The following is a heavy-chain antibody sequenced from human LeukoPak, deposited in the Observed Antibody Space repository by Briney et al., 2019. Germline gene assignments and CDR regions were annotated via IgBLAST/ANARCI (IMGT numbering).Heavy chain of an antibody. CDR3: ARQEGSRYYYYGMDV. J-gene: IGHJ6*02. CDR2: IYYSGST. D-gene: IGHD5/OR15-5a*01. V-gene: IGHV4-39*01. Sequence: SETLSLTCTVSGGSISSSSYYWGWIRQPPGKGLEWIGSIYYSGSTYYNPSLKSRVTISVDTSKNQFSLKLSSVTAADTAVYYCARQEGSRYYYYGMDVWGQGTTVTVSS. CDR1: GGSISSSSYY.